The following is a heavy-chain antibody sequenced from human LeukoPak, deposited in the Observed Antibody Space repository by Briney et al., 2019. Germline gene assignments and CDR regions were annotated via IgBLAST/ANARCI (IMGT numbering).Heavy chain of an antibody. Sequence: PGGSLRLSCAASGFTFSSYAMSWVRQAPGKGLEWVSAISGSGGSTYYADSVKGRFTISRDNSKNTLYLQMNSLRPEDTAVYFCARVGIYRPGSSYFDHWGQGTLVAVSS. CDR1: GFTFSSYA. CDR3: ARVGIYRPGSSYFDH. V-gene: IGHV3-23*01. D-gene: IGHD3-10*01. J-gene: IGHJ4*02. CDR2: ISGSGGST.